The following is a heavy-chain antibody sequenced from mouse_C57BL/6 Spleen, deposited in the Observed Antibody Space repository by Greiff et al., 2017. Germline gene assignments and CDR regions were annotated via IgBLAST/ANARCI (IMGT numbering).Heavy chain of an antibody. V-gene: IGHV1-61*01. CDR1: GYTFTSYW. Sequence: QVHVKQPGAELVRPGSSVKLSCKASGYTFTSYWMDWVKQRPGQGLEWIGNIYPSDSETHYNQKFKDKATLTVDKSSSTAYMQLSSLTSEDSAVYYCARRDYNAMDYWGQGTSVTVSS. CDR2: IYPSDSET. CDR3: ARRDYNAMDY. D-gene: IGHD2-12*01. J-gene: IGHJ4*01.